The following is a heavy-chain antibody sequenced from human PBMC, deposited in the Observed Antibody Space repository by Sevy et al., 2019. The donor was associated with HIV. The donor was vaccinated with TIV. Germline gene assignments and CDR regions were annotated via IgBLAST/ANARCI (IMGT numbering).Heavy chain of an antibody. CDR3: ARINCTNGVCFQGYYYYAMDV. J-gene: IGHJ6*02. D-gene: IGHD2-8*01. CDR1: GFTFRSYS. Sequence: GGSLRLSCVASGFTFRSYSMNWVRQAPGKGLEWISSISTESTYIYYADSLKGRFTISRDNAKNSLFLQMNSLRAEDTAVYYCARINCTNGVCFQGYYYYAMDVWGQGTTVTVSS. CDR2: ISTESTYI. V-gene: IGHV3-21*01.